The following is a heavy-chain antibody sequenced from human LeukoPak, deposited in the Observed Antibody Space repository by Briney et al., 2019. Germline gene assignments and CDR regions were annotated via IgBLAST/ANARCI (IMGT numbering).Heavy chain of an antibody. CDR1: GYSISSGYY. CDR3: ARDHTVRDSSGYYRPQYAFDI. CDR2: IYHSGST. V-gene: IGHV4-38-2*02. J-gene: IGHJ3*02. Sequence: SETLSLTCTVSGYSISSGYYWGWIRQPPGKGLEWIGSIYHSGSTYYNPSLKSRVTISVDTSKNQFSLKLSSVTAADPAVYYCARDHTVRDSSGYYRPQYAFDIWGQGTMVTVSS. D-gene: IGHD3-22*01.